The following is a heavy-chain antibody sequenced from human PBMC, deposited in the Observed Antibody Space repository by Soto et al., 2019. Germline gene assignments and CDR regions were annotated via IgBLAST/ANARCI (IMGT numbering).Heavy chain of an antibody. Sequence: SETLSLTCIVSGGSISNYYWSWIRQPPGKGLEWIGYMFYSGSNNYNPSLKSRVTFSADTSKNQFSLRLNSVTAADTAVYYCVRGYTYGSTNWFDRWGQGTLVTVSS. D-gene: IGHD5-18*01. J-gene: IGHJ5*02. CDR1: GGSISNYY. CDR3: VRGYTYGSTNWFDR. V-gene: IGHV4-59*01. CDR2: MFYSGSN.